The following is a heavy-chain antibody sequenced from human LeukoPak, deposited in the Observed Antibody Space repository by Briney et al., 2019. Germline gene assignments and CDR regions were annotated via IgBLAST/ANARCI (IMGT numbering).Heavy chain of an antibody. CDR2: ISSSGSTI. CDR1: GFTFSDYY. CDR3: ARESSRSLWGSPSRDY. Sequence: GGSLRLSCAASGFTFSDYYMSWIRQAPGKGLEWVSYISSSGSTIYYADSVKGRFTISRDNAKNSLYLQMNSLRAEDTAVYYCARESSRSLWGSPSRDYWGQGTLVTVSS. V-gene: IGHV3-11*01. D-gene: IGHD3-16*01. J-gene: IGHJ4*02.